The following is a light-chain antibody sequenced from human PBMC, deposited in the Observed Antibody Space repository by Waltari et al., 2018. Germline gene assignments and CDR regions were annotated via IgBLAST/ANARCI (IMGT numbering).Light chain of an antibody. V-gene: IGKV1-5*03. CDR2: RAS. Sequence: DIQLTQSPSTLPASVGDRVTITCRASQSVSTWLAWYQQKPGKAPKLLIYRASIFESGVPSRFSGSGSGTEFTLTISSLQPEDFATYFCQHYNSYPLTFGGGTKVDI. CDR3: QHYNSYPLT. J-gene: IGKJ4*01. CDR1: QSVSTW.